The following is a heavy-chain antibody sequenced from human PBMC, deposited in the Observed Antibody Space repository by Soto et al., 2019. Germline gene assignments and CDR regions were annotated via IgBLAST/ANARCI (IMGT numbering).Heavy chain of an antibody. CDR1: GYTFTSQW. CDR3: ARLVDGYPGY. Sequence: GESLKISGKASGYTFTSQWIGWVRQKPWKGLEWMGLIFPGDSDTRYSPSFQGQVTISADKSISTAFLQWSSLKASDTAMYYCARLVDGYPGYWGQGPLSTFST. D-gene: IGHD5-12*01. V-gene: IGHV5-51*01. CDR2: IFPGDSDT. J-gene: IGHJ4*02.